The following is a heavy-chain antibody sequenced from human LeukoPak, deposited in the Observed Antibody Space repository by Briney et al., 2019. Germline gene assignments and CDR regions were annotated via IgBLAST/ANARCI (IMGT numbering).Heavy chain of an antibody. CDR2: ISGRTSTI. CDR3: AKRIQSAMATGY. J-gene: IGHJ4*02. D-gene: IGHD5-18*01. V-gene: IGHV3-48*01. Sequence: GGSLRLSCVVSGFTFSPYSMNWVRQAPGKGLEWVAYISGRTSTIYYADSVYGRFTISRDNAKNSLYLQMNSLRAEDTAVYYCAKRIQSAMATGYWGQGTLVTVSS. CDR1: GFTFSPYS.